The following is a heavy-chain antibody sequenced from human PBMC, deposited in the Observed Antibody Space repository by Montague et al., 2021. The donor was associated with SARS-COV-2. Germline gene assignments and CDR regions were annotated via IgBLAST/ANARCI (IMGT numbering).Heavy chain of an antibody. D-gene: IGHD3-3*01. V-gene: IGHV2-5*02. J-gene: IGHJ3*02. CDR3: ARRITIYAFDI. CDR1: GFSLSTSGVG. CDR2: IYWDDEK. Sequence: PALVKPTQTLTLTCTFSGFSLSTSGVGVGWIRQPPGKALEWLALIYWDDEKRYSPSLKSRLTITKDTSKNQVVLTMTNMDPVDTATYYCARRITIYAFDIWGQGKMVTVSS.